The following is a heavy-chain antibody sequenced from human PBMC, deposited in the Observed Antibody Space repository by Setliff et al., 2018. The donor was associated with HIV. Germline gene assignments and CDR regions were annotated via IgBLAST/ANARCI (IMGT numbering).Heavy chain of an antibody. D-gene: IGHD1-7*01. J-gene: IGHJ2*01. CDR3: ARALGSRYNWNYRYWYFDL. V-gene: IGHV4-34*01. CDR2: INHSGST. Sequence: SETLSLTCAVYGGSFSGYYWSWIRQPPGKGLEWIGEINHSGSTNYNPALKSRVTISVDTSKNQFSLKLSSLTAADTAVYYCARALGSRYNWNYRYWYFDLWGRGTLVTVSS. CDR1: GGSFSGYY.